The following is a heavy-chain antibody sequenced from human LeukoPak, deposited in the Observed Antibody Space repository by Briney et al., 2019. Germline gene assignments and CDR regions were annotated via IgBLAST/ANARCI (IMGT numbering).Heavy chain of an antibody. V-gene: IGHV3-7*01. D-gene: IGHD6-13*01. Sequence: GGSLRLSCAASGFTFTTYWMSWVRQAPGKGLEWVANINQDGSEKYFVDSVKGRFTISRDNAKNSLYLQMNSLRAEDTAVYYCAEGTRYSSSWIANWGQGTLVTVSS. J-gene: IGHJ4*02. CDR3: AEGTRYSSSWIAN. CDR2: INQDGSEK. CDR1: GFTFTTYW.